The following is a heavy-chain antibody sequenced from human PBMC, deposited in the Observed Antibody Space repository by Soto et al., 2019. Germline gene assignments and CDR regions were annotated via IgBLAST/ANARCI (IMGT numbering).Heavy chain of an antibody. Sequence: VQLVESGGGVVQPGRSLRLSCAASGFTFSSYGMHWVRQAPGKGLEWVAVISYDGSNKYYADSVKGRFTISRDNSKNTLYLQMNSLRAEDTAVYYCAKSQPLGYCSGGSCYPYYYYYYMDVWGKGTTVTVSS. CDR1: GFTFSSYG. CDR2: ISYDGSNK. J-gene: IGHJ6*03. V-gene: IGHV3-30*18. CDR3: AKSQPLGYCSGGSCYPYYYYYYMDV. D-gene: IGHD2-15*01.